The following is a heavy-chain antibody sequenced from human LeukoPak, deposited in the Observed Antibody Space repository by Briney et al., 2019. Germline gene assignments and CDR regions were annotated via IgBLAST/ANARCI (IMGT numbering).Heavy chain of an antibody. CDR1: GFTFSSYS. CDR3: AKGYYFDILSGYSSLDS. CDR2: ITSSNNYI. D-gene: IGHD3-9*01. V-gene: IGHV3-21*01. J-gene: IGHJ4*02. Sequence: PGGSLRLSCAASGFTFSSYSMNWVRQAPGKGLEWVSSITSSNNYIYYGDSVKGRFTISREGAKNSLFLQMNSLRAEDTATYYCAKGYYFDILSGYSSLDSWGQGTLVTVSS.